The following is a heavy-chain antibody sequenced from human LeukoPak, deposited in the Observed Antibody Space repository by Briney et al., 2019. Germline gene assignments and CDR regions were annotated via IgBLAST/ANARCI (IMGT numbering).Heavy chain of an antibody. CDR3: AREGLDYGGTLNWFDP. CDR2: MYYSGST. D-gene: IGHD4-23*01. CDR1: GGSISSSSNY. J-gene: IGHJ5*02. V-gene: IGHV4-39*07. Sequence: SETLSLTCTVSGGSISSSSNYWGWIRQPPGKGLEWIGSMYYSGSTYYNPSLKSRVTISVDTSKNQFSLKVSSVTAADTAVYYCAREGLDYGGTLNWFDPWGQGTLVTVSS.